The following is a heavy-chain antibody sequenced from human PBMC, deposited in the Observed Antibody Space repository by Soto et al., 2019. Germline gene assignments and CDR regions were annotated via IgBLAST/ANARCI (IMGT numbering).Heavy chain of an antibody. CDR1: GFTFMPYA. Sequence: EVQLLESGGGLVQPGGSLRLSCAAPGFTFMPYAMSWARQAPGKGLEWVSTISGGGDGTYYADSVKGRFTISRDNSRNTVYLQMNSLRADDTAVYYCAKKGLGSLATYCSTGDCHYAFDLWGQGTIVTVSS. D-gene: IGHD2-21*02. CDR3: AKKGLGSLATYCSTGDCHYAFDL. CDR2: ISGGGDGT. J-gene: IGHJ3*01. V-gene: IGHV3-23*01.